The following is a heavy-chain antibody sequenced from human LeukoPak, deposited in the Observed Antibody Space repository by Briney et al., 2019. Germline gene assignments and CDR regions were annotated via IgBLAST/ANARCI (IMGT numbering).Heavy chain of an antibody. CDR3: ARERGTYGDEMTFDY. Sequence: AYNGNTNYAQKLQGRVTMTTDTSTSTAYMELRSLRSDDTAVYYCARERGTYGDEMTFDYWGQGTLVTVSS. CDR2: AYNGNT. V-gene: IGHV1-18*01. D-gene: IGHD4-17*01. J-gene: IGHJ4*02.